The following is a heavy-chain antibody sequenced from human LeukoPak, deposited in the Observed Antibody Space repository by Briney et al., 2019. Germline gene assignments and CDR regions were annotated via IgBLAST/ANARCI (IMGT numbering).Heavy chain of an antibody. V-gene: IGHV1-46*01. CDR1: GYTFSSYY. CDR3: ARDLWNFYDDSGYNRDFDS. J-gene: IGHJ5*01. CDR2: IDCSGGGT. D-gene: IGHD3-22*01. Sequence: ASVKVSCKAFGYTFSSYYMHWVRQAPGQGLEWLGPIDCSGGGTDNAQKFQGRITVTTDTSTSTVYMELRNLRSDDTAVYYCARDLWNFYDDSGYNRDFDSWGQGTLVTVSS.